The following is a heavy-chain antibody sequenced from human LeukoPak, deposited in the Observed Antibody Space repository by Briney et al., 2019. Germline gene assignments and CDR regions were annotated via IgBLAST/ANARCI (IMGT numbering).Heavy chain of an antibody. V-gene: IGHV3-23*01. D-gene: IGHD5-18*01. J-gene: IGHJ4*02. CDR3: AKVATAMVTLGPFDY. CDR2: ISGSGGST. CDR1: GFTFSSYA. Sequence: GGSLRLFCAASGFTFSSYAMSWVRQAPGKGLEWVSAISGSGGSTYYADSVKGRFTISRDNSKNTLYLQMNSLRAEDTAVYYCAKVATAMVTLGPFDYWGQGTLVTVSS.